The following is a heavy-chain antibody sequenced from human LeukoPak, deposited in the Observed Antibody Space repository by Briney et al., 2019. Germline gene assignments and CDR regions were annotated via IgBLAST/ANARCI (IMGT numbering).Heavy chain of an antibody. J-gene: IGHJ3*02. Sequence: SETLSLTCLVSGGSMSSYFWSWIRQPAGKGLEWIGRFYSSGNNNYNPSLRSRVTMSADTSKNQFSRELTSVTAADTAVYYCARAAGRHSGSYYDDGAFDIWGQGTMVTVSS. V-gene: IGHV4-4*07. CDR2: FYSSGNN. CDR3: ARAAGRHSGSYYDDGAFDI. D-gene: IGHD1-26*01. CDR1: GGSMSSYF.